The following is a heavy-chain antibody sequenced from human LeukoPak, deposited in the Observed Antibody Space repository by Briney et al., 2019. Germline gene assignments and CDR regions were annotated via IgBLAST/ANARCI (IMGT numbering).Heavy chain of an antibody. J-gene: IGHJ4*02. CDR3: ASSGRKSYGDYEWYFDY. CDR2: IYHSGST. V-gene: IGHV4-38-2*01. CDR1: GYSISSGYY. Sequence: PSETLSLTCAVSGYSISSGYYWGWIRQPPGKGLEWVGSIYHSGSTYYNPSLKSRVTISVDTSKNQFSLKLSSVTAADTAVYYCASSGRKSYGDYEWYFDYWGQGTLVTVSS. D-gene: IGHD4-17*01.